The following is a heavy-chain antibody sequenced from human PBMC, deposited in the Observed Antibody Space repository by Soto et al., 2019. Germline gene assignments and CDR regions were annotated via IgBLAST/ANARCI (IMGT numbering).Heavy chain of an antibody. J-gene: IGHJ5*02. CDR3: ATIPDPSGSPTDNWFDP. Sequence: QVQLVESGGGVVQPGRSLRLSCAASGFNFSSYAMHWVCQAPGKGLVWVAVISYDGSNKYYADSVQGRFTISRANSKNTQYLQMNSLRAEDTAVQYCATIPDPSGSPTDNWFDPWGQGTLVTVSS. V-gene: IGHV3-30-3*01. CDR2: ISYDGSNK. CDR1: GFNFSSYA. D-gene: IGHD1-26*01.